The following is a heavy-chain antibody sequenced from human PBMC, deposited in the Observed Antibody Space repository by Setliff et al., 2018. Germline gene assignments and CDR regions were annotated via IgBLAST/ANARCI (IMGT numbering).Heavy chain of an antibody. D-gene: IGHD4-4*01. CDR2: ISSSSSYI. J-gene: IGHJ6*02. V-gene: IGHV3-21*01. CDR3: AKDRDYTGVGLYYGMDV. CDR1: EFTFSDYS. Sequence: GGSLRLSCAASEFTFSDYSMNWVRQAPGKGLEWVSSISSSSSYIYYADSVKGRFTISRDNAKNSLYLQMNSLRAEDTAVYYCAKDRDYTGVGLYYGMDVWGQGTTVTVSS.